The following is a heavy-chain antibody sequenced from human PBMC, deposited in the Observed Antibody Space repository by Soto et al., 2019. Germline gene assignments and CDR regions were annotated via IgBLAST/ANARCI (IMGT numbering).Heavy chain of an antibody. D-gene: IGHD3-22*01. Sequence: LEMMRLTSTVAEGYIVGFCCSWILQQTGKGLEWIGYIYYSGSTYYNPSLKSRVTISVDTSKNQFSLKLSSVTAADTAVYYCARGYDSSGYYRSYYFDYWGQPTLVTLSS. J-gene: IGHJ4*02. CDR2: IYYSGST. CDR3: ARGYDSSGYYRSYYFDY. CDR1: EGYIVGFC. V-gene: IGHV4-59*06.